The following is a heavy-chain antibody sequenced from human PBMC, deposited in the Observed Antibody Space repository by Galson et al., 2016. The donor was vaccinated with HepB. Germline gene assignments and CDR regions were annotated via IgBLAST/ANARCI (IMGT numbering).Heavy chain of an antibody. CDR2: VYYSGST. J-gene: IGHJ4*02. CDR1: GGSVSSGVDY. CDR3: AKGFWNGWFDRFDY. D-gene: IGHD1-1*01. Sequence: LSLTCTVSGGSVSSGVDYWGWIRQPPGKGLEWIGAVYYSGSTYHNPSLKSRITISIDSSNNQFSLSLRSVTAADTAVYYCAKGFWNGWFDRFDYWGQGALVTVSS. V-gene: IGHV4-39*01.